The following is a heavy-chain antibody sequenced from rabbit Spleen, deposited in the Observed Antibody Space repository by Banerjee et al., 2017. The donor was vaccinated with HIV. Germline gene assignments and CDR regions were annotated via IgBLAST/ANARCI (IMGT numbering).Heavy chain of an antibody. J-gene: IGHJ4*01. CDR2: IYGGSSGST. D-gene: IGHD8-1*01. Sequence: QSLEESGGDLVKPGASLTLTCTASGFSFSSSHYMCWVRQAPGKGLEWIACIYGGSSGSTYYASWPKGRFTISRENAQNTVFLQMTSLTDADTATYFCARDGAGGSYFALWGPGTLVTV. CDR3: ARDGAGGSYFAL. V-gene: IGHV1S40*01. CDR1: GFSFSSSHY.